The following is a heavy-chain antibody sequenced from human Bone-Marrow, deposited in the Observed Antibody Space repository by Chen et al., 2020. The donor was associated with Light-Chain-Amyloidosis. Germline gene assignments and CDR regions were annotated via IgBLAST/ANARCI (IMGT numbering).Heavy chain of an antibody. Sequence: EVQHLESGGGLVQQGGSLRLYCVASGITFSSYAMKWVRQDPGKGLELVSSDSETIIITYYTDSVKGLFTTSSDISKNTVYLQMCSLRAGDTAVYYCATRYCSGGSCYSPYFEYWGQGTLVTVSS. J-gene: IGHJ4*02. D-gene: IGHD2-15*01. CDR2: DSETIIIT. V-gene: IGHV3-23*01. CDR1: GITFSSYA. CDR3: ATRYCSGGSCYSPYFEY.